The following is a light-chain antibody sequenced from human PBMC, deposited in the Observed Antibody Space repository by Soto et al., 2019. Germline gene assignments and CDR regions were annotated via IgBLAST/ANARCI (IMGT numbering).Light chain of an antibody. CDR2: GVS. CDR1: QSVSTTY. CDR3: QQYDSSFRT. Sequence: EIVLTQSPGNLSLSPGERATLSCRASQSVSTTYLAWYQQKPGQAPRLLIYGVSSRATGIPDRFSGSGSGTDFTLTISRLEPEDFAVYYCQQYDSSFRTFGQGTTVEIK. J-gene: IGKJ1*01. V-gene: IGKV3-20*01.